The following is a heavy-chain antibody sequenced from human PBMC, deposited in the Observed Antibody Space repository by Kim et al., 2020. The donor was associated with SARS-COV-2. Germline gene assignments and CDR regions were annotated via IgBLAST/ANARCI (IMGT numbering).Heavy chain of an antibody. Sequence: GGSLRLSCAASGFTFDDYAMHWVRQAPGKGLEWVSGISWNSGSIGYADSVKGRFTISRDNAKNSLYLQMNSLRAEDTALYYCAKDIAPPGLHSGWYYFDYWGQGTLVTVSS. CDR3: AKDIAPPGLHSGWYYFDY. J-gene: IGHJ4*02. CDR1: GFTFDDYA. V-gene: IGHV3-9*01. D-gene: IGHD6-19*01. CDR2: ISWNSGSI.